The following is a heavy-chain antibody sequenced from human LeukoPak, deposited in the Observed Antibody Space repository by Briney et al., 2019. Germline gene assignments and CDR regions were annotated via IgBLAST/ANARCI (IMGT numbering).Heavy chain of an antibody. J-gene: IGHJ5*02. D-gene: IGHD2-15*01. CDR3: ARESPDIVVVVTAALRRSWFDP. CDR1: GYTFTSYY. V-gene: IGHV1-46*01. Sequence: GASVKVSCKASGYTFTSYYMHWVRQAPGQGLEWMGIINPSGGSTSYAQKFQGRVTMTRDTSINTAYMEVSRLKSDDTAVYYCARESPDIVVVVTAALRRSWFDPWGQGTLVTVSS. CDR2: INPSGGST.